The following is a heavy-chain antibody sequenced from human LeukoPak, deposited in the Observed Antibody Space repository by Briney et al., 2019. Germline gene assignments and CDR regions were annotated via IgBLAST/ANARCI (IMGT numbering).Heavy chain of an antibody. D-gene: IGHD3-22*01. J-gene: IGHJ4*02. CDR1: GFTFSSYS. V-gene: IGHV3-21*01. CDR2: ISSSSSYI. CDR3: ARVGDYYDSSGRFDY. Sequence: GGSLRLSCAASGFTFSSYSMNWVRQAPGKGLEWVSSISSSSSYIYYADSVKGRFTISRDNAKNSLYLQMNSLRAEDTAVYYCARVGDYYDSSGRFDYWGQGTLVTVSS.